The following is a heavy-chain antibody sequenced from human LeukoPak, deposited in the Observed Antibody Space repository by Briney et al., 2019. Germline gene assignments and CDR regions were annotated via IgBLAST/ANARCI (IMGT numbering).Heavy chain of an antibody. CDR1: GFTVSNNY. J-gene: IGHJ4*02. Sequence: GGSLRLSCVVSGFTVSNNYMSWVRQAPGKGLEWVSAFYSGGNTYYAGSVKGRLIISRDSSKNTLYLQMNNLRPEDTAMYYCAKLPSSGWLDCWGQGTLVTVSS. D-gene: IGHD6-19*01. CDR2: FYSGGNT. V-gene: IGHV3-53*01. CDR3: AKLPSSGWLDC.